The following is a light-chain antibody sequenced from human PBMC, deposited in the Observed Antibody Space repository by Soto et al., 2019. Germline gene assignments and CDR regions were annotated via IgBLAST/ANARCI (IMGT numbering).Light chain of an antibody. CDR1: SSDVGGYNY. V-gene: IGLV2-14*01. CDR2: DVS. CDR3: SSYTSSIL. J-gene: IGLJ2*01. Sequence: QYALTQPASESGSPGQSITISCTGTSSDVGGYNYVSWYQQHPGKAPKLMIYDVSNRPSGVSNRFSGSKSGNTASLTISGLQAEDEADYYCSSYTSSILFGGGTKVTVL.